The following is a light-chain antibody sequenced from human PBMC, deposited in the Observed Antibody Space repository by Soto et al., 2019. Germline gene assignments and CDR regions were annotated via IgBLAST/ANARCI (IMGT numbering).Light chain of an antibody. CDR2: GAS. CDR1: QSVSTN. V-gene: IGKV3-15*01. Sequence: EIVMTQSPATLSVSPGERATLSCRASQSVSTNLAWYQQKPGQAPRPLIYGASTRATGIPARFRGSGSGTEFTMNISGLQSDYFAVYYCQHYMIWHAWTFGQGTKVEIK. CDR3: QHYMIWHAWT. J-gene: IGKJ1*01.